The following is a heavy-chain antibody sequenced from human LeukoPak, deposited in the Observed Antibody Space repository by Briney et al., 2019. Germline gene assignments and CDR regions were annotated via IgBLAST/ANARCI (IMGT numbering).Heavy chain of an antibody. CDR1: GGTFISYA. CDR2: IIPIFGTA. J-gene: IGHJ4*02. D-gene: IGHD3-22*01. Sequence: SVKVSCKASGGTFISYAISWVRQAPGQGLEWMGRIIPIFGTANYAQKFQGRVTITTDESTSTAYMELSSLRSEDTAVYYCAREPIYDSSGYTSPRFDYWGQGTLVTVSS. CDR3: AREPIYDSSGYTSPRFDY. V-gene: IGHV1-69*05.